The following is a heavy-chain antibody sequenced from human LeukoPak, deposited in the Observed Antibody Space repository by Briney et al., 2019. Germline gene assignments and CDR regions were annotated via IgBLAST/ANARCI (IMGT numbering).Heavy chain of an antibody. CDR2: IFYSGTT. D-gene: IGHD3-10*01. CDR1: GGSITSYY. J-gene: IGHJ4*02. V-gene: IGHV4-59*01. Sequence: SETLSLTCTVSGGSITSYYWTWIRQPPGKGLEYIGFIFYSGTTNYDPSLKSRVTISLDTSKNQFSLRLISVPAADTAVYYCARREGRGSPRGSLDFWGQGALVTVSA. CDR3: ARREGRGSPRGSLDF.